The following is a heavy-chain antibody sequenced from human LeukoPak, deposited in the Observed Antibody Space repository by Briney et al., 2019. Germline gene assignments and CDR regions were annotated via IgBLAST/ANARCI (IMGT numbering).Heavy chain of an antibody. CDR2: IYYSGST. D-gene: IGHD2-2*02. CDR3: ARDLYDAGYFDY. V-gene: IGHV4-59*01. CDR1: GGSISSYY. J-gene: IGHJ4*02. Sequence: SETLSLTCTVSGGSISSYYWSWIRQPPGKGLEWIGYIYYSGSTNYNPSLKSRVTISVDTSNNQFSLKLSSVTAADTAVYYCARDLYDAGYFDYWGQGTLVTVSS.